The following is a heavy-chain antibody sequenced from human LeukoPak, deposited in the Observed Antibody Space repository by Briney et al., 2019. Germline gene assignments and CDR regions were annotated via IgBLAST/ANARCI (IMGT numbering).Heavy chain of an antibody. CDR1: GGSFSGYY. Sequence: SETLSLTCAVYGGSFSGYYWSWIRQPPGKGLEWIGEINHSGSTNYNPSLKGRVTISVDTSKNQFSLKLSSVTAADTAVYYCARARGYSSRLSPRYWGQGTLVTVSS. D-gene: IGHD6-13*01. CDR3: ARARGYSSRLSPRY. CDR2: INHSGST. J-gene: IGHJ4*02. V-gene: IGHV4-34*01.